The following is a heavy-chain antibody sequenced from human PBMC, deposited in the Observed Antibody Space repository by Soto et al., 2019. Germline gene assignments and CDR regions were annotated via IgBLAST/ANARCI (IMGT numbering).Heavy chain of an antibody. CDR3: ARGGDVNYYHGMDV. Sequence: GGEVKKPGASVKLSCTASGYTFTSYGISWVRQAPGQGLEWMGWISAYNGKTNYAQNVQGRVTMTTDTSTRTAYMDLRSLRSDDTAVYYCARGGDVNYYHGMDVWGQGTTVTVSS. V-gene: IGHV1-18*01. D-gene: IGHD5-12*01. CDR2: ISAYNGKT. CDR1: GYTFTSYG. J-gene: IGHJ6*02.